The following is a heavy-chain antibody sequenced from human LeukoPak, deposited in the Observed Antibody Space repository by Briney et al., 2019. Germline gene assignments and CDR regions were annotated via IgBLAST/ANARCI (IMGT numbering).Heavy chain of an antibody. CDR3: ASPGAAGDAFDI. D-gene: IGHD3-10*01. Sequence: GGSLRLSCTASGFTVSSNYMSWVRQAPGKGLEWVSVIYSGGSTYYADSVKGRFTISRDNSKNTLFLQMNSLRAEDTAVYYCASPGAAGDAFDIWGQGTMVIVSS. CDR2: IYSGGST. J-gene: IGHJ3*02. V-gene: IGHV3-66*01. CDR1: GFTVSSNY.